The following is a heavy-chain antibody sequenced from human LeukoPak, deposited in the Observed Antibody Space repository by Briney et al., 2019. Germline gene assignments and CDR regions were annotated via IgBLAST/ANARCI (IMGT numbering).Heavy chain of an antibody. CDR1: GFTVSSNY. CDR3: ARSHPEYSSSSADYYYYGMDV. D-gene: IGHD6-6*01. Sequence: GGSLRLSCAASGFTVSSNYMNWVRQAPGKGLEWVSVIYSGGSTYYADSVKGRFTISRDNSKNTLYLQMNSLRAEDTAVYYCARSHPEYSSSSADYYYYGMDVWGQGTTVTVSS. V-gene: IGHV3-66*01. CDR2: IYSGGST. J-gene: IGHJ6*02.